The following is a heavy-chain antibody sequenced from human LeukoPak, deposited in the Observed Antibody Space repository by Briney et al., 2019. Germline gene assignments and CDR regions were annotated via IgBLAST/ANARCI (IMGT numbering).Heavy chain of an antibody. CDR2: VYYSGST. CDR3: ARGDYSRGYYYYFDY. V-gene: IGHV4-30-4*07. CDR1: GGSISSGGYS. Sequence: PSQTLSLTCAVSGGSISSGGYSWSWIRQPPGKGLEWIGYVYYSGSTNSNPSLKSRVTLSVDTSKNQFSLKLSSVTAADTAVYYCARGDYSRGYYYYFDYWGQGTLITVSS. J-gene: IGHJ4*02. D-gene: IGHD3-22*01.